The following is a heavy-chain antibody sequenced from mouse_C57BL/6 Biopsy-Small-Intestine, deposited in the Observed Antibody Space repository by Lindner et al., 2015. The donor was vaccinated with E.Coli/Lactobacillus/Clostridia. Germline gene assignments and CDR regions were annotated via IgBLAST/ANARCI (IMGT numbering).Heavy chain of an antibody. D-gene: IGHD1-1*01. Sequence: VQLQESGPGLVAPSQSLSITCTVSGFSLLRHGVHWVRQPPGKGLEWLVVIWSDGSTAYNSALKSRVSISKDNSKSQVFLKMNSLQNDDTAMYYCARHPHYGSSFYYAMDYWGQGTSVTVSS. J-gene: IGHJ4*01. V-gene: IGHV2-6*02. CDR3: ARHPHYGSSFYYAMDY. CDR2: IWSDGST. CDR1: GFSLLRHG.